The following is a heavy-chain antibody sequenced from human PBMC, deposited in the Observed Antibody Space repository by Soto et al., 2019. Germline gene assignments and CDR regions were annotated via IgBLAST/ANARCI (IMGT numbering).Heavy chain of an antibody. Sequence: QVQLQESGPGLVKASQTLSLTCTVSGGSISSGGYYWSWIRQHPGKGLEWIGYIYNSGSTHYNPSLKIRVTISADTSKHQFSLKLSSVTAADPAVYYCARDPAPWGQGTLVTVSS. CDR3: ARDPAP. J-gene: IGHJ5*02. CDR2: IYNSGST. CDR1: GGSISSGGYY. V-gene: IGHV4-31*03.